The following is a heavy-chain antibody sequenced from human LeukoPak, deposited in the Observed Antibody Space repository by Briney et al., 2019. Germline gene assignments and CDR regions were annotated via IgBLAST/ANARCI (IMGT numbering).Heavy chain of an antibody. D-gene: IGHD4-17*01. V-gene: IGHV1-18*01. CDR1: GYTFTNYG. CDR3: AREILGGEYNYYYYGMDV. Sequence: ASVKVSCKASGYTFTNYGFSWVRQAPGQGLEWMGWISAYNGYTDYAQKFQFRVTMTTDTSTSTAYMELRSLRSDDTAVYYCAREILGGEYNYYYYGMDVWGQGTTVTVSS. CDR2: ISAYNGYT. J-gene: IGHJ6*02.